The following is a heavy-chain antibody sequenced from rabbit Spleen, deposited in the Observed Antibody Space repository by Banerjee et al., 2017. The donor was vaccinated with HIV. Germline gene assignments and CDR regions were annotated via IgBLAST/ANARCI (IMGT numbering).Heavy chain of an antibody. CDR2: IYAGSSGNT. D-gene: IGHD3-1*01. V-gene: IGHV1S40*01. CDR1: GFTISSSYY. Sequence: QSLEESGGGLVQPEGSLALTCKASGFTISSSYYMCWVRQAPGKGLECIACIYAGSSGNTYYATWAKGRFIMSRTSSTTVTLQMTSLTAADTATYICARDLPGAIGWNFYLWGQGTLVTVS. J-gene: IGHJ4*01. CDR3: ARDLPGAIGWNFYL.